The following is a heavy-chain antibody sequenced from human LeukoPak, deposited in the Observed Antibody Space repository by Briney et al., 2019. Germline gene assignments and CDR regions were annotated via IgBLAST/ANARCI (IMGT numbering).Heavy chain of an antibody. V-gene: IGHV3-30-3*01. Sequence: PGGSLRLSCAASGFTFSSYAMHWIRQAPGKGLEWVAIISDDGSTYSYADSVKGRFTISRDNSKTTLYLQMNSLRTEDTGVYYCARGYASESYYNGPGYWGQGTLVTVSS. J-gene: IGHJ4*02. CDR2: ISDDGSTY. D-gene: IGHD3-10*01. CDR1: GFTFSSYA. CDR3: ARGYASESYYNGPGY.